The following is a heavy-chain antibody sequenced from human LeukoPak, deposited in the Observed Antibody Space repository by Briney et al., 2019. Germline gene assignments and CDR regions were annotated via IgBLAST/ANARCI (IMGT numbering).Heavy chain of an antibody. CDR1: GYSFTTYG. CDR3: AREYGIATIGIPYYLDF. D-gene: IGHD6-13*01. Sequence: GASVKVSCKTSGYSFTTYGISWVRQAPGQGLGWMGWISPDNENTKYAENLQGRVTMTTDTSTYTAYMELKSLISDDTAVYYCAREYGIATIGIPYYLDFWGQGTPVTVSS. V-gene: IGHV1-18*01. CDR2: ISPDNENT. J-gene: IGHJ4*02.